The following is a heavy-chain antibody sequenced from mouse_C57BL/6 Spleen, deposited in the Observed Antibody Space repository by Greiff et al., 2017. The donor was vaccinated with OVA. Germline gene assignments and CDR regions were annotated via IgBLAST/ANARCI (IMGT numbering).Heavy chain of an antibody. V-gene: IGHV5-9-1*02. CDR2: ISSGGDYI. CDR3: TREEVYYGSSYGYFDV. CDR1: GFTFSSYA. Sequence: EVKLVESGEGLVKPGGSLKLSCAASGFTFSSYALSWVRQTPEKRLEWVAYISSGGDYIYYADTVKGRFTISRDNARNTLYLQMSSLKSEDTAMYYCTREEVYYGSSYGYFDVWGTGTTVTVSS. D-gene: IGHD1-1*01. J-gene: IGHJ1*03.